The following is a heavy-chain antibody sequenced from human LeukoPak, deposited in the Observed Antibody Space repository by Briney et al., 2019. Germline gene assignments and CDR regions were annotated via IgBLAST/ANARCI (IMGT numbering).Heavy chain of an antibody. CDR1: GGTXTNYA. CDR2: SVPILDVT. Sequence: GASVKVSCKASGGTXTNYAINWVRQAPGQGLEWMGRSVPILDVTNYAQKFQGRVTITADQSTSTAYMELSSLRSEDTAVYYCARGGGVDILTGFQYWGQGTLVTVSS. J-gene: IGHJ4*02. V-gene: IGHV1-69*04. CDR3: ARGGGVDILTGFQY. D-gene: IGHD3-9*01.